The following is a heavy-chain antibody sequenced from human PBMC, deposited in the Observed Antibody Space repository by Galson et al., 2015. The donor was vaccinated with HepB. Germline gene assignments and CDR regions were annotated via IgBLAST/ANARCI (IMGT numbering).Heavy chain of an antibody. V-gene: IGHV1-69*02. CDR2: IIPILGIA. J-gene: IGHJ3*02. CDR1: GGTFSSYT. Sequence: SVKVSCKASGGTFSSYTISWVRQAPGQGLEWMGRIIPILGIANYAQKFQGRVTITADKSTSTAYMELGSLRSEDTAVYYCARRDHEKGYAFDIWGQGTMVTVSS. CDR3: ARRDHEKGYAFDI.